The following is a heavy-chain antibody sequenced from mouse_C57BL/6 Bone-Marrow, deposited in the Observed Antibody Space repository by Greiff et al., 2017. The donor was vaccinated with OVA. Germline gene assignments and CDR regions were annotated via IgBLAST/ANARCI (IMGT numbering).Heavy chain of an antibody. Sequence: EVQVVESGGGLVQPGGSLKLSCAASGFTFSDYGMHWVRQAPEKGLGWVASISSGSSTIYYADTVKGRFPISRDNAKNNLFLQMTSLRSEDTAMYYCARREVGVRRDWYFDVWGTGTTVTVSS. CDR1: GFTFSDYG. D-gene: IGHD2-14*01. CDR2: ISSGSSTI. J-gene: IGHJ1*03. CDR3: ARREVGVRRDWYFDV. V-gene: IGHV5-17*01.